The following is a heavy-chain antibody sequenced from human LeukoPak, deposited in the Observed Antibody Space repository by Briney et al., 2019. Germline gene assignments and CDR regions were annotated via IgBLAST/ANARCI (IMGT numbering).Heavy chain of an antibody. CDR1: GFTFSSYA. D-gene: IGHD3-22*01. CDR3: AKALWYYDSTEGAFDI. CDR2: ISGSGGST. Sequence: GGSLRLSCAASGFTFSSYAMSWVRQAPGKGLEWVSAISGSGGSTYYADSVKGRFTISRDNSKNTLYLQMNSLRAEDTAVYYCAKALWYYDSTEGAFDIWGQGTMVTVSS. J-gene: IGHJ3*02. V-gene: IGHV3-23*01.